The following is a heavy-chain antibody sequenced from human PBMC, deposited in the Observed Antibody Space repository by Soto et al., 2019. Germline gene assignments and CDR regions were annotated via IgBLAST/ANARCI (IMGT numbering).Heavy chain of an antibody. CDR3: ARSRGYCSVVSCYYIKYYYYGMYV. D-gene: IGHD2-15*01. V-gene: IGHV5-51*01. CDR2: IYPGDSDT. J-gene: IGHJ6*01. CDR1: GYSFTSYW. Sequence: GESLKISCKGSGYSFTSYWIGWVRQMPGKGLEWMGIIYPGDSDTRYSPSFQGQVTISADKSISTAYLQWSSLKASDTAMYYCARSRGYCSVVSCYYIKYYYYGMYVWGQGTTDTVSS.